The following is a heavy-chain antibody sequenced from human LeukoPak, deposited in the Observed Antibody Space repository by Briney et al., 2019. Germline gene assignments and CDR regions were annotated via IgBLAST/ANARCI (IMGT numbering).Heavy chain of an antibody. CDR2: IYTSGSP. CDR3: ARERGNYGMDV. D-gene: IGHD3-16*01. J-gene: IGHJ6*02. V-gene: IGHV4-4*07. Sequence: PSETLSLTCSVSDGSISSYYWSWTRQPAGKSLGWIGRIYTSGSPSYNPSLKSRVTMSLDTSKKQFSLKLNSVTAADTAVYYCARERGNYGMDVWGQGTTVTVSS. CDR1: DGSISSYY.